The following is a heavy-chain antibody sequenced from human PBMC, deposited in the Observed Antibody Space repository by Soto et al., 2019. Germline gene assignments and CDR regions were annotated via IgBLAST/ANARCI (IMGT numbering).Heavy chain of an antibody. CDR3: ASSKGYLDY. CDR1: GVTFNIYS. CDR2: ITGSSSLI. D-gene: IGHD3-16*02. J-gene: IGHJ4*02. V-gene: IGHV3-48*01. Sequence: EVQLVESGGGLVQPGGYLRISCAASGVTFNIYSMNWVRQAPGKGLEWLSYITGSSSLIHYADSVKGRFTISRDNGKNSLYLQMNSLSAEDTAVYYCASSKGYLDYWGQGTLVTVSS.